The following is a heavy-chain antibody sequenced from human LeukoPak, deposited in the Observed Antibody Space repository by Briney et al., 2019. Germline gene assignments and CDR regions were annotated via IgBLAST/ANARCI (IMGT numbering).Heavy chain of an antibody. J-gene: IGHJ4*02. CDR1: GGSFSGYY. D-gene: IGHD4-23*01. Sequence: PSETLSLTCAVYGGSFSGYYWSWIRQPPGKGLEWIGEINHSGSTNYNPSLKSRVTISVDTSRNQFSLKLSSVTAADTAVYYCARRTLVVTDYWGQGTLVTVSS. CDR2: INHSGST. V-gene: IGHV4-34*01. CDR3: ARRTLVVTDY.